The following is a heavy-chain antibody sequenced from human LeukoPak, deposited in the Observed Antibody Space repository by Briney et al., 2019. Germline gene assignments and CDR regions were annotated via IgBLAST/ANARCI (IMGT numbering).Heavy chain of an antibody. CDR3: ARLPPLGVSAFDI. V-gene: IGHV3-7*01. CDR1: GLTFSNYW. D-gene: IGHD1-26*01. CDR2: IKEDGSEK. J-gene: IGHJ3*02. Sequence: GGSLRLSCAASGLTFSNYWMSWVRQAPGKGLEWVANIKEDGSEKYYVGSVKGRFTISRDNAKKSLYLQMNSLRAEDTAVYYCARLPPLGVSAFDIWGQGTMVTVSS.